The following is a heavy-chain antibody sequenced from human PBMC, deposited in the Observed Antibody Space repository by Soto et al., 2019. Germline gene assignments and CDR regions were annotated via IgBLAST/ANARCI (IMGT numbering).Heavy chain of an antibody. D-gene: IGHD2-21*02. CDR1: GFSFSNYG. V-gene: IGHV3-30*18. CDR3: AKAGEDGGHSGPLGS. J-gene: IGHJ5*02. Sequence: QVQLVESGGGVIQPGRSLRLSCAASGFSFSNYGMHWVRQAPGRGLGWLAVIAYDGSNTYYADSVKGRFSVSRDNSKNTLYLQMNGLRPEDTAVYYCAKAGEDGGHSGPLGSWGQGTLVTFSS. CDR2: IAYDGSNT.